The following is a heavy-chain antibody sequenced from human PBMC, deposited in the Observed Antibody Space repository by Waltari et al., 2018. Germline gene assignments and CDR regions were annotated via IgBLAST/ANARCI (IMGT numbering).Heavy chain of an antibody. CDR2: INPNSGGT. J-gene: IGHJ4*02. Sequence: QVQRVQSGAEVTKPGASVKVSCKASGYTFTGYYMHWVRQAPGQGREWMGRINPNSGGTNYAQKFQVRVTMTRDTSISTAYMELSRLRSDDTAVYYCARDGYDILTGYPPPPDYWGQGTLVTVSS. CDR3: ARDGYDILTGYPPPPDY. D-gene: IGHD3-9*01. V-gene: IGHV1-2*06. CDR1: GYTFTGYY.